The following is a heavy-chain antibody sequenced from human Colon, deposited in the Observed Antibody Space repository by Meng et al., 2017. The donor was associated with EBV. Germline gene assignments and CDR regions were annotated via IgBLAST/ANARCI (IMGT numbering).Heavy chain of an antibody. V-gene: IGHV4-31*03. CDR1: GGSCSSGGYY. D-gene: IGHD6-19*01. J-gene: IGHJ4*02. Sequence: QVQLQESGPGLVKPSQTLSLTCTVSGGSCSSGGYYWTWIRQHPGKGLEWFGHIYYSGSTFYNPSLKRRVIISIDTSKNQFSLNLRSVTAADTAVYYCARVSSGWDYFDYWGQGTLVTVSS. CDR3: ARVSSGWDYFDY. CDR2: IYYSGST.